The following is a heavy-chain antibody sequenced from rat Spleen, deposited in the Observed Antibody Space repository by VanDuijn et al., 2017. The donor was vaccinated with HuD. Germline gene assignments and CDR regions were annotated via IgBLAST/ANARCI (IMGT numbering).Heavy chain of an antibody. CDR1: GFTFNNYW. J-gene: IGHJ3*01. D-gene: IGHD1-8*01. CDR2: ITNTGGGI. CDR3: AKEGDGGYSSYPNWFAY. V-gene: IGHV5-31*01. Sequence: EVQLVESGGGLVQPGRSLKLSCVASGFTFNNYWMSWIRQAPGKGLEWVASITNTGGGIYYPDSVKGRFTISRDNAQNTLYLQMDSLRSEDTATYYCAKEGDGGYSSYPNWFAYWGQGTLVTVSS.